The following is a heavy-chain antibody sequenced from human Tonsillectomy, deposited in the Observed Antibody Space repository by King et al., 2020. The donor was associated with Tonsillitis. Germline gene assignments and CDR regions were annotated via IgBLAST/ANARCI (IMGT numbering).Heavy chain of an antibody. J-gene: IGHJ4*02. D-gene: IGHD3-22*01. V-gene: IGHV1-69*01. Sequence: VQLVESGAEVKKPGSSVKVSCTASGGTFSNYGISWVRQAPGQGLEWMGGIIPIFGTANYAQKFQGRVTISADEFTSAAYLELSNLRSEDTAMYYCARTRDNYYDSSAYYYYQLDYWGQGTLVTVSS. CDR3: ARTRDNYYDSSAYYYYQLDY. CDR1: GGTFSNYG. CDR2: IIPIFGTA.